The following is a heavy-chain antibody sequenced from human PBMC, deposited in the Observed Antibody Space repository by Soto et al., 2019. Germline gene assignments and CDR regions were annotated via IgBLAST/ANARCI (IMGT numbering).Heavy chain of an antibody. V-gene: IGHV3-66*02. J-gene: IGHJ3*02. D-gene: IGHD6-13*01. CDR3: VVAASGTAQEDAFDI. CDR2: IYSGGST. CDR1: GFTVSSNY. Sequence: GGSLRPSCAASGFTVSSNYMSWVRQAPGKGLEWVSVIYSGGSTYYADSVKGRFTISRDNSKNTLYLQMNCLRAEDTAVYYCVVAASGTAQEDAFDIWGQGTMVTVSS.